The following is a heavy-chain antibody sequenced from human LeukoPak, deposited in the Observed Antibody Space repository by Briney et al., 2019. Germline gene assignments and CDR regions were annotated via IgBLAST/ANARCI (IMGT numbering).Heavy chain of an antibody. J-gene: IGHJ5*02. V-gene: IGHV1-8*03. CDR1: GYTFTSYG. Sequence: ASVKVSCKASGYTFTSYGINWVRQATGQGLEWMGWMNPNSGNTGYAQKFQGRVTITRNTSISTAYMELSSLRSEDTAVYYCARGGNSYGSWNWFDPWGQGTLVTVSS. CDR2: MNPNSGNT. CDR3: ARGGNSYGSWNWFDP. D-gene: IGHD5-18*01.